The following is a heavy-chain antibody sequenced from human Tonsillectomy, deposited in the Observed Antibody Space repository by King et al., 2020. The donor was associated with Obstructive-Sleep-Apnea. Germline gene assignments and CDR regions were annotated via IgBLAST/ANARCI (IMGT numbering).Heavy chain of an antibody. V-gene: IGHV3-30*04. CDR2: ISYDGSNK. CDR1: GFTFSSYA. CDR3: AGGGQWLDQGYYGMDV. J-gene: IGHJ6*02. Sequence: VQLVESGGGVVQPGRSLRLSCAASGFTFSSYAMHWVRQAPGKGLEGVAAISYDGSNKYYVDSVKGRFTFSRDNSKNTLYLQMNSLRAEDTAVYYCAGGGQWLDQGYYGMDVWGQGTTVTVSS. D-gene: IGHD6-19*01.